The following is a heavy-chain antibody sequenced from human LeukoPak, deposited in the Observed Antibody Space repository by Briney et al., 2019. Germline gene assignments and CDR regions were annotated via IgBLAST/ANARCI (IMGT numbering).Heavy chain of an antibody. V-gene: IGHV4-34*01. CDR1: GGSFSGYY. CDR2: INHSGST. D-gene: IGHD3-10*01. Sequence: SETLSLTCAVHGGSFSGYYWSWIRQPPGKGLEWIGEINHSGSTNYNPSLKSRVTISVDTSKNQFSLKLSSVTAADTAVYYCARGEYYYGSGSYYPSVDYWGQGTLVTVSS. CDR3: ARGEYYYGSGSYYPSVDY. J-gene: IGHJ4*02.